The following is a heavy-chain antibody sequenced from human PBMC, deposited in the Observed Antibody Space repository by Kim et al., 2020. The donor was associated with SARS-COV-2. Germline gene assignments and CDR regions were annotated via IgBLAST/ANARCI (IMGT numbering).Heavy chain of an antibody. CDR2: IIPIFGTA. V-gene: IGHV1-69*13. CDR3: AREIRKWLFTAPLTYYFDY. D-gene: IGHD3-22*01. J-gene: IGHJ4*02. CDR1: GGTFSSYA. Sequence: SVKVSCKASGGTFSSYAISWVRQAPGQGLEWMGGIIPIFGTANYAQKFQGRVTITADESTSTAYMELSSLRSEDTAVYYCAREIRKWLFTAPLTYYFDYWGQGTLVTVSS.